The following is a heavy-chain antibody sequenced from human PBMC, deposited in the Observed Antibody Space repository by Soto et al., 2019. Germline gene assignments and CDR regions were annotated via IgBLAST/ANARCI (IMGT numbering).Heavy chain of an antibody. V-gene: IGHV1-69*01. CDR1: GGTFSSYA. Sequence: QVQLVQSGAEVKKPGSSVKVSCKASGGTFSSYAISWVRQAPGQGLEWMGGIIPVFGTANYAQKFQGRVTITADESTSTAYMELSSLRSEDTAVYYCTYNWNDRSWFDPWGQGTLVTVSS. CDR3: TYNWNDRSWFDP. J-gene: IGHJ5*02. CDR2: IIPVFGTA. D-gene: IGHD1-20*01.